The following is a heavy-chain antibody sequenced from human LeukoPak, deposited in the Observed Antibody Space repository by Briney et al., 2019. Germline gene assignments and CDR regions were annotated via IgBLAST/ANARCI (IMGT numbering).Heavy chain of an antibody. CDR1: GGSIGSYY. J-gene: IGHJ4*02. CDR2: IYYSGST. D-gene: IGHD3-3*01. V-gene: IGHV4-59*08. Sequence: SETLSLTCTVSGGSIGSYYWSWIRQPPGKGLEWIGYIYYSGSTNYNPSLRSRVTISVDTSKNQFSLKLRSVTDADTAVYYCARHFEHYDFWSGYYFFDYWGQGTLVTVSS. CDR3: ARHFEHYDFWSGYYFFDY.